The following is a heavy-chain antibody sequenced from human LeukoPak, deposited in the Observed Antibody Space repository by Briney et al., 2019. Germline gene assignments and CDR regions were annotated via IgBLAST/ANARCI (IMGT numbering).Heavy chain of an antibody. Sequence: PGGSLRLSCAASGFTFSSYEMNWVRQTPGKRLEALSYISSSGSTIYYADSVKGRFTISRDNAKNSLYLQMNSLRAEDTAVYYCARDRREGVTDYWGQGTLVTVSS. CDR2: ISSSGSTI. CDR1: GFTFSSYE. CDR3: ARDRREGVTDY. V-gene: IGHV3-48*03. D-gene: IGHD3-10*01. J-gene: IGHJ4*02.